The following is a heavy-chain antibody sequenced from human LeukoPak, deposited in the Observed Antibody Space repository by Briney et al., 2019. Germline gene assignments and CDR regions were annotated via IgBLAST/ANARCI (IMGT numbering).Heavy chain of an antibody. Sequence: ASVKVSCKVSGYTLRELSMHWVRQAPGKGLEWMGGFDLEDGETIYVQKFQGRVTMTEDTSTDTAYMELSSLRSDDTAVYFCAAGEVGQLFDYWGQGTLVTVSS. J-gene: IGHJ4*02. CDR3: AAGEVGQLFDY. CDR2: FDLEDGET. D-gene: IGHD5-24*01. CDR1: GYTLRELS. V-gene: IGHV1-24*01.